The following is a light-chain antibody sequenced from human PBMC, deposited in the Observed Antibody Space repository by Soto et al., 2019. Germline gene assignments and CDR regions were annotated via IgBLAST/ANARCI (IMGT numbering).Light chain of an antibody. CDR3: QCHDATLSAWV. Sequence: QSVLTQPPSVSGAPGQRVTISCTGSSSNIGAGYDVHWYQQLPGTAPKLLIYGNSTRPSGVPDRFSGSKSGTSASLAITGLQAEDEADYYCQCHDATLSAWVFGGGTKLTAL. J-gene: IGLJ3*02. CDR1: SSNIGAGYD. CDR2: GNS. V-gene: IGLV1-40*01.